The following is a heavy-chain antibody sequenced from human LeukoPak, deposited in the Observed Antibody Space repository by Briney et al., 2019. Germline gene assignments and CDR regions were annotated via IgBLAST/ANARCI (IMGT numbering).Heavy chain of an antibody. CDR1: GYTFTSYD. D-gene: IGHD2-15*01. V-gene: IGHV1-2*02. CDR3: ARGSVVAGHDY. CDR2: INPNSGGT. Sequence: ASVKVSCKASGYTFTSYDINWVRQAPGQGLEWMGWINPNSGGTNYAQKFQGRVTMTRDTSISTAYMELTRLRSDDTAVYYCARGSVVAGHDYWGQGTLVTVSS. J-gene: IGHJ4*02.